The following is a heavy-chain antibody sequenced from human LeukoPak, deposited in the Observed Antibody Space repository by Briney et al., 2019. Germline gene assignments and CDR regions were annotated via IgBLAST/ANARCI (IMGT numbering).Heavy chain of an antibody. J-gene: IGHJ4*02. CDR1: GFTFSSYA. CDR3: ARDGRYCSGGSCYPLYYFDY. CDR2: ISYDGSNK. Sequence: GGSLRLSGAASGFTFSSYAMHWVRQAPGKGLEWVAVISYDGSNKYYADSVKGRFTISRDNSKNTLYLQMNSLRAEDTAVYYCARDGRYCSGGSCYPLYYFDYWGQGTLVTVSS. D-gene: IGHD2-15*01. V-gene: IGHV3-30-3*01.